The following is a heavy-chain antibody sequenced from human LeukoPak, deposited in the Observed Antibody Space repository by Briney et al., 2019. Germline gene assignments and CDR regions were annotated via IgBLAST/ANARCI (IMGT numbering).Heavy chain of an antibody. CDR1: GGSISSYY. Sequence: SETLSLTCTVSGGSISSYYWSWIRQPAGKGLEWIGRIYTSGSTNYNPSLKSRVTMSVDTSKNQFSLKLNSVTAADTAVYYCARVSLSSSWYNAFDIWGQGTMVTVSS. J-gene: IGHJ3*02. V-gene: IGHV4-4*07. CDR3: ARVSLSSSWYNAFDI. CDR2: IYTSGST. D-gene: IGHD6-13*01.